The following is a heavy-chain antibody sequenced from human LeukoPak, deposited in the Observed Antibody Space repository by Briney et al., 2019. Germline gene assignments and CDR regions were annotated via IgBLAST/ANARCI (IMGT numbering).Heavy chain of an antibody. CDR1: GFTFSNSW. V-gene: IGHV3-7*03. J-gene: IGHJ5*02. CDR3: ARDPKSWFDP. Sequence: GGSLRLSCAASGFTFSNSWMSWVRQAPGKGLEWVANIKPDGSEKYYVDSVKGRFTISRDNSKNTLYLQMNSLRAEDTAVYYCARDPKSWFDPWGQGTLVTVSS. CDR2: IKPDGSEK.